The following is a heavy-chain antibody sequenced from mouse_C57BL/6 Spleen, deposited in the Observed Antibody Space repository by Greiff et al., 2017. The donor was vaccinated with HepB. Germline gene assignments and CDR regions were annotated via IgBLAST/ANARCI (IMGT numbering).Heavy chain of an antibody. Sequence: VQLQQSGAELVKPGASVKISCKASGYTFTDYYLNWVKQRPGQGLEWIGKIGPGSGSTYYNEKFKGKATLTADKSSSTAYMQLSSLTSEDSAVYFCARSDYYGSSYFDYWGQGTTLTVSS. D-gene: IGHD1-1*01. CDR2: IGPGSGST. CDR3: ARSDYYGSSYFDY. CDR1: GYTFTDYY. V-gene: IGHV1-77*01. J-gene: IGHJ2*01.